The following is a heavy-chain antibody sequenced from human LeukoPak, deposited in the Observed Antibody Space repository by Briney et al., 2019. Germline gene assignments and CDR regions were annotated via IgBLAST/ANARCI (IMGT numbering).Heavy chain of an antibody. CDR2: IYSGGST. Sequence: GGSLRLSCAASGFTVSSNYMSWVRQAPGKGLEWVSVIYSGGSTYYADSVKGRFTISRDNSKNTLYLQMNSLRAEDTAVYYCARAHPTYSGSYWAPFGAFDIWGQGTMVTVSS. CDR1: GFTVSSNY. J-gene: IGHJ3*02. V-gene: IGHV3-53*01. D-gene: IGHD1-26*01. CDR3: ARAHPTYSGSYWAPFGAFDI.